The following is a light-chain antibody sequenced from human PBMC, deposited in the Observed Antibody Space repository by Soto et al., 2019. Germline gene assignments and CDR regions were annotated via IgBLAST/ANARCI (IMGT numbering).Light chain of an antibody. CDR3: QHYNSYPIT. CDR2: KAS. CDR1: QIISSW. Sequence: DIKMTQSPSTLSASVGDRVTITCRASQIISSWLAWYQQKPGKAPKLLIYKASSLESGVPSRFSSSGSRTEFTLTISSLQPDDFATYYCQHYNSYPITFGQGTRLEI. V-gene: IGKV1-5*03. J-gene: IGKJ5*01.